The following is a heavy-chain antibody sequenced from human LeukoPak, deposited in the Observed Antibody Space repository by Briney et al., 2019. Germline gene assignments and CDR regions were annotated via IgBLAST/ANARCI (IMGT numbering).Heavy chain of an antibody. CDR2: IYHSGST. Sequence: SETLSLTCTVSGYSISGGYYWGWIRQPPGKGLEWIGSIYHSGSTYYNPSLKSRVTISVDTSKNQFSLKLSSVTAADTAVYYCARVNCSGGSCYGHTVNYYYYYMDVWGKGTTVTVSS. J-gene: IGHJ6*03. D-gene: IGHD2-15*01. CDR3: ARVNCSGGSCYGHTVNYYYYYMDV. V-gene: IGHV4-38-2*02. CDR1: GYSISGGYY.